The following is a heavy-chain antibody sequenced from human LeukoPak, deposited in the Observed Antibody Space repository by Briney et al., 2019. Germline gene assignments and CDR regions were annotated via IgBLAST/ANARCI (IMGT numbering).Heavy chain of an antibody. D-gene: IGHD1-26*01. CDR2: IFYSGST. Sequence: KPSETLSLTCTVSGGSISSSNYYWSWIRQSPGKGLECIGSIFYSGSTFYNPSLRSRATMSVDTSKNYFSLKLTSVTAADTAVYYCASSRVGDVFDVWGQGTMVPISS. CDR1: GGSISSSNYY. V-gene: IGHV4-39*02. CDR3: ASSRVGDVFDV. J-gene: IGHJ3*01.